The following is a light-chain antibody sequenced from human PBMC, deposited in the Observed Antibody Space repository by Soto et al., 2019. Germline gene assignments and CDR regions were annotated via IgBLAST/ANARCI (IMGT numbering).Light chain of an antibody. V-gene: IGKV3-11*01. CDR2: DAS. CDR1: QSISSY. J-gene: IGKJ4*01. CDR3: QQRSNWPL. Sequence: VLTQSPATLSLSPGERATLSCRASQSISSYLAWYQQKPGQAPRLLIYDASNRATGIPARFSGSASGTDFTLTIRSLEPEDFAVYDCQQRSNWPLFGGGTKVDIK.